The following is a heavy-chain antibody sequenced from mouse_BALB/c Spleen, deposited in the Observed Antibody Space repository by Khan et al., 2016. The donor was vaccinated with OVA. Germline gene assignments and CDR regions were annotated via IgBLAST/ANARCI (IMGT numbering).Heavy chain of an antibody. CDR1: GYAFTDYL. CDR3: SRSGYGFGAY. V-gene: IGHV1-54*01. J-gene: IGHJ3*01. D-gene: IGHD3-2*02. Sequence: QVQLKQSGAELVRPGTSVKVSCKASGYAFTDYLIEWLKQRPGQGLEWIGVINPGSGGTHYNEEFMDRATLTVDKSSSTAYMQLSSLTSDDSAVYFCSRSGYGFGAYWGPGTLVTVSA. CDR2: INPGSGGT.